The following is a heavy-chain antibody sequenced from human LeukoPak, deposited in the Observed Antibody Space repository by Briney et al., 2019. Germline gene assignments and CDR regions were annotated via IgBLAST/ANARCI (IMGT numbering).Heavy chain of an antibody. Sequence: ASQTLSLTCTVSGGSIRSGSYYWSWIRQPAGKRLEWIGRMYTSGSTNYNPSLKSRVTISVDTSKNQFSLKLSSVTAADTAVYYCASSLYFYDSSGYYSDAFDIWGQGTMVTVSS. D-gene: IGHD3-22*01. J-gene: IGHJ3*02. V-gene: IGHV4-61*02. CDR2: MYTSGST. CDR1: GGSIRSGSYY. CDR3: ASSLYFYDSSGYYSDAFDI.